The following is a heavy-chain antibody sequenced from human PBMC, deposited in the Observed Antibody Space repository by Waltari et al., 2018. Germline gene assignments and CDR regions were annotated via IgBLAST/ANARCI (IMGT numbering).Heavy chain of an antibody. CDR3: ARGVDTAIVEDAFDI. CDR2: IITIPVIV. V-gene: IGHV1-69*02. D-gene: IGHD5-18*01. Sequence: QVQLVQSGAEVKKPGSSVKVSCKASGGTFSSYTIGWVRQAPGQGLEWMGRIITIPVIVNSAQTFQGRGKITAEKSTSTAYMERSSLRSEDTAVYYCARGVDTAIVEDAFDIWGQGTMVTVSS. CDR1: GGTFSSYT. J-gene: IGHJ3*02.